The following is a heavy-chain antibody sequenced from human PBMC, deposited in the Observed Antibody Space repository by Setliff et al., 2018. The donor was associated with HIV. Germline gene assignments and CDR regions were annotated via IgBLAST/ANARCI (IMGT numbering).Heavy chain of an antibody. CDR3: GRDQTGVAAAAFGGGSAWSDEGFDI. V-gene: IGHV1-69*13. CDR2: IIPMYNIP. J-gene: IGHJ3*02. CDR1: GGTLSNYV. D-gene: IGHD6-13*01. Sequence: GASVKVSCKTSGGTLSNYVITWVRQAPGQGLEWMEMIIPMYNIPAYAQKFQGRVTFTADESTSTAYMELSSLSSEDTAVYYCGRDQTGVAAAAFGGGSAWSDEGFDIWGQGTMVTVSS.